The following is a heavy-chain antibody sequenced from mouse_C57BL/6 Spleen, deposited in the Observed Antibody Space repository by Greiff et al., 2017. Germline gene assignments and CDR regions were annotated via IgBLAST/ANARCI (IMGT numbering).Heavy chain of an antibody. Sequence: QVQLQQPGAELVKPGASVKLSCKASGYTFTSYWMHWVKQRPGQGLEGIGMIHPNSGSTNYNEKFKSKATLTVDKSSSTAYMQLSSLTSEDSAVYYCAKDYSNFLFDYWGQGTTLTVSS. V-gene: IGHV1-64*01. D-gene: IGHD2-5*01. J-gene: IGHJ2*01. CDR1: GYTFTSYW. CDR2: IHPNSGST. CDR3: AKDYSNFLFDY.